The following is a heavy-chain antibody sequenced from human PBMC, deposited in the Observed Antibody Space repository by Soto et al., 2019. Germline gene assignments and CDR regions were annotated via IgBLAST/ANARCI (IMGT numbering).Heavy chain of an antibody. D-gene: IGHD7-27*01. Sequence: PGESLKISCKGSGFIFTSYWIGWVRQMPGKGLEWMGIIYPGDSDTRYSPSFQGHVTISADKSISTAYLQWSSLKASDTAMYYCARDPGWGSAYDAFDIWGQGTVVT. CDR2: IYPGDSDT. CDR3: ARDPGWGSAYDAFDI. J-gene: IGHJ3*02. CDR1: GFIFTSYW. V-gene: IGHV5-51*01.